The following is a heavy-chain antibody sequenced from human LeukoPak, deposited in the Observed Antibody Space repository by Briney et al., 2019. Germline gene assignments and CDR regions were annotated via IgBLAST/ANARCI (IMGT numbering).Heavy chain of an antibody. Sequence: GGSLRLSCAASGFTFSDYYMSWIRQAPGKGLEWVSYISSGSTIYYADSVKGRFTISRDNAKNSLYLQMNSLRAEDTAVYYCARDNYDSSTPYYFDYWGQGTLVTVSS. CDR1: GFTFSDYY. D-gene: IGHD3-22*01. CDR3: ARDNYDSSTPYYFDY. CDR2: ISSGSTI. V-gene: IGHV3-11*04. J-gene: IGHJ4*02.